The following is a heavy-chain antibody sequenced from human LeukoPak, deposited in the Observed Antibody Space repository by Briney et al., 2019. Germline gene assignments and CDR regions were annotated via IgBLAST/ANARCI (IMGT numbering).Heavy chain of an antibody. Sequence: PSETLSLTCTVSGGSISSSSYYWGCHPPPQGLGLVSLGTIYYSGSTYYNPSLKSRVTISVDTSKNQFSLKLSSVTAADTAVYYCARAPAAAGFPRRAYDLWGQGTMVTVSS. CDR3: ARAPAAAGFPRRAYDL. D-gene: IGHD6-13*01. CDR2: IYYSGST. J-gene: IGHJ3*01. V-gene: IGHV4-39*07. CDR1: GGSISSSSYY.